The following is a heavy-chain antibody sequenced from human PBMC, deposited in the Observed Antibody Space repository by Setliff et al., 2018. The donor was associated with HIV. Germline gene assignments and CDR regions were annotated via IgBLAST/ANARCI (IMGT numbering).Heavy chain of an antibody. CDR1: GYASTDYS. CDR3: ARDLRNSNTLFGVLNFVFDL. V-gene: IGHV1-2*06. D-gene: IGHD3-3*01. Sequence: ASVKVSCKTSGYASTDYSIHWVRQAPGQGLEWVGRINPDSRGTNYAQTFQGRVTMTRDTSVNTVFIELSRLKSDDTALYYCARDLRNSNTLFGVLNFVFDLWGQGTLVTVSS. J-gene: IGHJ4*02. CDR2: INPDSRGT.